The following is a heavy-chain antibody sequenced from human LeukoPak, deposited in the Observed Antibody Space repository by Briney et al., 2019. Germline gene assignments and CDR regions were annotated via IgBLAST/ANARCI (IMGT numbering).Heavy chain of an antibody. J-gene: IGHJ4*02. CDR3: AKGINWNDY. V-gene: IGHV3-23*01. CDR1: GFTFNNYG. D-gene: IGHD1-1*01. CDR2: FSGSGVTT. Sequence: WGSLRLSCAASGFTFNNYGMSWVRQAPGKGLEWVSGFSGSGVTTYYADSVKGRFTISRDNSKNTLYLQMNSLRAEDTAVYYCAKGINWNDYWGQGTLVTVSS.